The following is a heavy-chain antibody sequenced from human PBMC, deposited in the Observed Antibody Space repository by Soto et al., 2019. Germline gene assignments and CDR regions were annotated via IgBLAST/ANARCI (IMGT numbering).Heavy chain of an antibody. V-gene: IGHV3-30-3*01. CDR2: ISYDGSNQ. Sequence: QVQLVESGGGVVQPGRSLRLSCAASGFTFSTYAIHWVRHAPGKGLEWVAVISYDGSNQYFADSVKGRFTISRDNSKNTLYLQMNSLRAEDTALYYCARAFYCSAGSCLAGAFDIWGQGTMVSVSS. D-gene: IGHD2-15*01. CDR1: GFTFSTYA. CDR3: ARAFYCSAGSCLAGAFDI. J-gene: IGHJ3*02.